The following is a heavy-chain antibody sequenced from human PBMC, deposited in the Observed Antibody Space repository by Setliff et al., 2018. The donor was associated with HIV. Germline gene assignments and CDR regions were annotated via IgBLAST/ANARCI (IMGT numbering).Heavy chain of an antibody. V-gene: IGHV4-39*07. CDR1: GGSISSSSYY. CDR2: IYYSGST. CDR3: ARGSRGYGYAYYYYYMDV. J-gene: IGHJ6*03. D-gene: IGHD5-18*01. Sequence: PSETLSLTCTVSGGSISSSSYYWGWIRQPPGKGLEWIGSIYYSGSTYYNPSLKSRVTISVDTSKNQFSLKLSSVTAADTAVYYCARGSRGYGYAYYYYYMDVWGKGTTVTVSS.